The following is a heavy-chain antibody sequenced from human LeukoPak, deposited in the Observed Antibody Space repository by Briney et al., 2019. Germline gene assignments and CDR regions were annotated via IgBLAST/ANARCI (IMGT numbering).Heavy chain of an antibody. CDR3: ARVSYYPAYYFDY. J-gene: IGHJ4*02. V-gene: IGHV1-69*01. CDR2: IIPIFGTA. Sequence: GIIPIFGTANYAQKFQGRVTITADESTSTAYMELSSLRSEDTAVYYCARVSYYPAYYFDYWGQGTLVTVSS. D-gene: IGHD3-10*01.